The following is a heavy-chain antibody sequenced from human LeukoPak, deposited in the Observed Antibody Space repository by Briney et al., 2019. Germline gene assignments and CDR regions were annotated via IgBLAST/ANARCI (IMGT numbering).Heavy chain of an antibody. J-gene: IGHJ4*02. CDR2: ISAYNGNT. D-gene: IGHD3-22*01. CDR3: ARGPNHYYDSSGYYLNY. CDR1: GYTFTSYG. V-gene: IGHV1-18*01. Sequence: ASVKVSCKASGYTFTSYGISWVRQAPGQGLEWMGWISAYNGNTNYAQKLQGRVTMTTDTSTSTAYMELRSLRSDDTAVYYCARGPNHYYDSSGYYLNYWGQGTLVTVSS.